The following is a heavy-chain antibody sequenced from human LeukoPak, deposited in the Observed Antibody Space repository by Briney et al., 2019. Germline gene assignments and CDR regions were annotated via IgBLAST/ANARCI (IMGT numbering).Heavy chain of an antibody. CDR1: GYTFTSYG. CDR3: ARALLWFGEPSHIDY. Sequence: ASVTVACKASGYTFTSYGISWVRQAPGQGLEWMGWITAYNDNTNYAQKLQGRVTMTPDTSTSTAYMELRSLRSDDTAVYCCARALLWFGEPSHIDYWGQGTRVTASS. D-gene: IGHD3-10*01. V-gene: IGHV1-18*01. CDR2: ITAYNDNT. J-gene: IGHJ4*02.